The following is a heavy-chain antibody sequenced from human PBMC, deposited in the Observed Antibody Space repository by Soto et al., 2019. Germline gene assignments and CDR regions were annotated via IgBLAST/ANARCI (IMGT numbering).Heavy chain of an antibody. CDR2: IYPGDSDT. V-gene: IGHV5-51*01. D-gene: IGHD3-3*01. CDR3: ARHVDYDFPNYYYYGMDV. Sequence: PGESLKISCKGSGYSFTSYWIGWVRQMPGKGLEWMGIIYPGDSDTRYSPSFQGQVTISADKSISTAYLQWSSLKASDTAMYYCARHVDYDFPNYYYYGMDVWGQGTTVTVS. J-gene: IGHJ6*02. CDR1: GYSFTSYW.